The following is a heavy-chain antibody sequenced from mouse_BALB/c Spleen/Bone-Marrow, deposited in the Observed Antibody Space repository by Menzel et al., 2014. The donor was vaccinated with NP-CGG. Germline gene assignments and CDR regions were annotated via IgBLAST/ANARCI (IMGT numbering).Heavy chain of an antibody. D-gene: IGHD2-1*01. CDR3: VSGNYRFAY. J-gene: IGHJ3*01. V-gene: IGHV10S3*01. CDR2: IRSKSNNYAT. Sequence: EVQRVESGGGLVQPTGSLKLSCAASGFTFNTNAMNWVRQAPGKGLEWVARIRSKSNNYATYYADSVKDRFTISRDDSQSMLYLQMNNLQTEDTAMYYCVSGNYRFAYWGQGTLVTVSA. CDR1: GFTFNTNA.